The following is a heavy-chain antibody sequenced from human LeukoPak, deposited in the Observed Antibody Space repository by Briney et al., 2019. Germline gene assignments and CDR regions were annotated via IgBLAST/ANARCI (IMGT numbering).Heavy chain of an antibody. CDR3: ARMYSSSMSALDV. CDR2: ISYDGSNK. CDR1: GFTFSSYA. V-gene: IGHV3-30-3*01. D-gene: IGHD6-6*01. J-gene: IGHJ6*02. Sequence: PGGSLRLSCAASGFTFSSYAMHWVRQAPGKGLEWVAVISYDGSNKYYADSVKGRFTISRDNSKNTLYLQMSSLRAEDTAVYYCARMYSSSMSALDVWGQGTTVTVSS.